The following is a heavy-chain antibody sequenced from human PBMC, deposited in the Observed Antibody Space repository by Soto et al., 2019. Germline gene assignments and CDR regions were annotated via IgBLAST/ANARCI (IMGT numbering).Heavy chain of an antibody. D-gene: IGHD3-10*01. Sequence: EVQLLESGGDLVQAGGSQRLSCAASGFTFSSYAMSWVRQAPGKGLEWVSLMSASGGSAYYADSVKGRFTISRDNSKNTLYLQMNSLRAEDTAVYYCARDSTMFGYWGQGTLVTVSS. J-gene: IGHJ4*02. CDR2: MSASGGSA. CDR3: ARDSTMFGY. V-gene: IGHV3-23*01. CDR1: GFTFSSYA.